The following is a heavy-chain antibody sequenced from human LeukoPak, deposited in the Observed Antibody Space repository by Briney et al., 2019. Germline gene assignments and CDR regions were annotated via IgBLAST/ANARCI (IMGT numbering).Heavy chain of an antibody. CDR1: GGSISSYY. D-gene: IGHD5-12*01. CDR2: IYYSGST. V-gene: IGHV4-59*01. Sequence: SETLSLTCTVSGGSISSYYWSWLRQPPGKGLEWLGYIYYSGSTNYNPSLKSRVTISVDTSKNQFSLKLSSVTAADTAVYYCARDRGIVATIADYYYYGMDVWGQGTTVTVSS. CDR3: ARDRGIVATIADYYYYGMDV. J-gene: IGHJ6*02.